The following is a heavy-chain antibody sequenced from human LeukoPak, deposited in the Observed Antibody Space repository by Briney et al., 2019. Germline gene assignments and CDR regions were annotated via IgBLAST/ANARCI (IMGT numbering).Heavy chain of an antibody. CDR2: INHSGST. V-gene: IGHV4-34*01. CDR1: GGSFSGYY. Sequence: SETLSLTCAVYGGSFSGYYWSWIRQPPGKGLEWIGEINHSGSTNYNPSLKSRVAISVDTSKNQFSLKLSSVTAADTAVYYCARVRGRYLDYWGQGTLVTVSS. CDR3: ARVRGRYLDY. J-gene: IGHJ4*02.